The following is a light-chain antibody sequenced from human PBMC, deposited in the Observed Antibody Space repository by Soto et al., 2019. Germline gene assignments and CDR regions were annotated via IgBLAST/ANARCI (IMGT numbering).Light chain of an antibody. CDR3: QVWDSSSDHVV. Sequence: SYELTQPPSVSVAPGKTARITCGGNNIGSNSVHWYQQKPRQAPVLVIYYDNDRPSGIPERFSGSNSGNTATLTISRVEAGDEADYYCQVWDSSSDHVVFGGGTKLTVL. V-gene: IGLV3-21*04. CDR1: NIGSNS. J-gene: IGLJ2*01. CDR2: YDN.